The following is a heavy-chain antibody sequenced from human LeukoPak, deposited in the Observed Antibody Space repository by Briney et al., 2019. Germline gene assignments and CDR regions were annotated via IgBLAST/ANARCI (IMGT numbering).Heavy chain of an antibody. V-gene: IGHV4-34*01. CDR2: INHSGST. J-gene: IGHJ6*02. CDR1: GGSFSGYY. D-gene: IGHD2-2*01. Sequence: TSETLSLTCAAYGGSFSGYYWSWIRQPPGKGLEWIGEINHSGSTNYNPSLKSRVTISVDTSKNQFSLKLSSVTAADTAVYYCARGKYCSSTSCSYYYYYYVMDVWGQGTTVTVSS. CDR3: ARGKYCSSTSCSYYYYYYVMDV.